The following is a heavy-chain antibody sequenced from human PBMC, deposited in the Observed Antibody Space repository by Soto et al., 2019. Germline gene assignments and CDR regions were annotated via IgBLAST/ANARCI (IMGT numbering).Heavy chain of an antibody. CDR3: AGYYYASGSYHYYFDY. J-gene: IGHJ4*02. CDR2: ISSSSSST. D-gene: IGHD3-10*01. V-gene: IGHV3-11*06. Sequence: VQLVESGGGLVKPGGSLRLSCAASGFTFSDYYMSWIRQAPGKGLEWVSYISSSSSSTTYADSVKGRFTISRDNPKNSVYLQMTGLRAEDTAVYYCAGYYYASGSYHYYFDYWGQGTLVTVSS. CDR1: GFTFSDYY.